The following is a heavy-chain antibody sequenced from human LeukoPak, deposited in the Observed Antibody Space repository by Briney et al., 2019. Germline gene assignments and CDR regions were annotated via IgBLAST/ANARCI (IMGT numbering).Heavy chain of an antibody. CDR3: ARTYYYDSSGYLNYFDY. D-gene: IGHD3-22*01. J-gene: IGHJ4*02. CDR2: INHSGST. CDR1: GGSFSGYY. Sequence: SETLSLTCAVYGGSFSGYYWSWIRQPPGKGLEWIGEINHSGSTNYNPSLKSRATISVDKSKTQFSLNLSSVTAADTAVYYCARTYYYDSSGYLNYFDYWGQGTLVTVSS. V-gene: IGHV4-34*01.